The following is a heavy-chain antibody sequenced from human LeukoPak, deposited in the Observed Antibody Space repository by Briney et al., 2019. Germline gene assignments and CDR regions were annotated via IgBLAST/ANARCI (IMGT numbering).Heavy chain of an antibody. Sequence: SETLSFTCAVSGGFIGSGGYSWWWVRQPPGKGLEWIGYVVTTGTTYYNPSLNSRLTISLDVSKNHFSLRLSSVTAADTAVYYCARQGENYYGSGTYFNYRWFDPWGQGTLVTVSS. CDR3: ARQGENYYGSGTYFNYRWFDP. J-gene: IGHJ5*02. CDR1: GGFIGSGGYS. V-gene: IGHV4-30-4*07. CDR2: VVTTGTT. D-gene: IGHD3-10*01.